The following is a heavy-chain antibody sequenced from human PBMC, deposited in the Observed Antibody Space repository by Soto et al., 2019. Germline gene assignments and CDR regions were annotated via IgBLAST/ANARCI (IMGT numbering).Heavy chain of an antibody. CDR3: ARAQYSSGWYEGRNWFDP. V-gene: IGHV4-59*01. Sequence: SETLSLTCTVSGGSISSYYWSWIRQPPGKGLEWIGYIYYSGSTNYNPSLKSRVTISVDTSKNQFSLKLSSVTAADTAVYYCARAQYSSGWYEGRNWFDPWGQGTRVTVAS. D-gene: IGHD6-19*01. J-gene: IGHJ5*02. CDR2: IYYSGST. CDR1: GGSISSYY.